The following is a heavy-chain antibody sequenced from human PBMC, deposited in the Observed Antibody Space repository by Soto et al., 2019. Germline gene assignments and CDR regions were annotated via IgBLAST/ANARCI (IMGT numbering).Heavy chain of an antibody. Sequence: PGGSLRLSCAASGFTFSNNAMSWVRQAPGKGLEWVSAISGSGGRTYCADSVKGRFTISRDNSENTLHLQMNSLRVEDTAVYYCAYCSGTLDPSHCWGQGTLVTVSS. D-gene: IGHD2-15*01. V-gene: IGHV3-23*01. CDR1: GFTFSNNA. CDR2: ISGSGGRT. CDR3: AYCSGTLDPSHC. J-gene: IGHJ4*02.